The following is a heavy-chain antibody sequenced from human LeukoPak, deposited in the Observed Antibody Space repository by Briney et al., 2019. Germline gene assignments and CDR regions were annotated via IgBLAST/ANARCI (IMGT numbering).Heavy chain of an antibody. CDR3: ARESAGSGSPRGFDY. V-gene: IGHV4-59*12. CDR2: IYYSGST. J-gene: IGHJ4*02. CDR1: GGSISSYY. D-gene: IGHD3-22*01. Sequence: SETLSLTCTVSGGSISSYYWSWIRQPPGKGLEWIGYIYYSGSTNYNPSLKSRVTISVDTSKNQFSLKLSPVTAADTAVYYCARESAGSGSPRGFDYWGQGTLVTVSS.